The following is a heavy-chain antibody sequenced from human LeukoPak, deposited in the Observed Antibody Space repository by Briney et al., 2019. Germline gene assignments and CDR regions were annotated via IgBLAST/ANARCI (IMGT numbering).Heavy chain of an antibody. Sequence: SVKVSCKASGGTFGSYAISWVRQAPGQGLEWMGRIIPIFGTANYAQKFQGRVTITTDESTSTAYVELSSLRSEDTAVYYCARPQRGYSYSAFDIWGQGTMVTVSS. D-gene: IGHD5-18*01. CDR3: ARPQRGYSYSAFDI. CDR1: GGTFGSYA. J-gene: IGHJ3*02. CDR2: IIPIFGTA. V-gene: IGHV1-69*05.